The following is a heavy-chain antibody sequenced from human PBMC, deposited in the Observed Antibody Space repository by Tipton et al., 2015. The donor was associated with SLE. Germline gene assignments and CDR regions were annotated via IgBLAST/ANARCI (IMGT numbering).Heavy chain of an antibody. Sequence: TLSLTCTVSGGSISSYYWSWIRQPAGKGLEWMGRSYTSGSTNYNPSLNSRVTMSVDTSKNQFSLKLSSVTAADTAVYYCARISLTERSAFDIWGQGTMVTVSS. CDR3: ARISLTERSAFDI. CDR1: GGSISSYY. J-gene: IGHJ3*02. CDR2: SYTSGST. V-gene: IGHV4-4*07.